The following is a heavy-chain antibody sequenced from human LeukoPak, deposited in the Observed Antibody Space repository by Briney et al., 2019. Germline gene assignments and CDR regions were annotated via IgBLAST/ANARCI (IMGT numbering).Heavy chain of an antibody. CDR3: ARGLTGGIRFLDV. Sequence: GGSLRLSCAASGLTFGSSWMTWVRQTPDKGLEWVASIKQDGSAEYYVDSVRGRFTISRDNAKNSVYLQMNSLRAEDTAVYYCARGLTGGIRFLDVWGRGTTVTVSS. V-gene: IGHV3-7*01. CDR2: IKQDGSAE. CDR1: GLTFGSSW. J-gene: IGHJ6*04. D-gene: IGHD7-27*01.